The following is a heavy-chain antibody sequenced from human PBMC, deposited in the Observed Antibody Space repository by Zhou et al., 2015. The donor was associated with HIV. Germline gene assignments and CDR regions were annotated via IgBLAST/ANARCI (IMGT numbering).Heavy chain of an antibody. CDR3: AKSSADSDYAFDT. V-gene: IGHV1-8*01. J-gene: IGHJ3*02. D-gene: IGHD3-22*01. CDR2: MNTNGGQT. CDR1: GYTFTXYD. Sequence: QVQLVQSGAEVKKPGASVKVSCKASGYTFTXYDINWMRQATGQRPEWMGWMNTNGGQTGYAQKFRGRLTITVDESTGAAYMDLRSLRYEDAAVYYCAKSSADSDYAFDTWGQGT.